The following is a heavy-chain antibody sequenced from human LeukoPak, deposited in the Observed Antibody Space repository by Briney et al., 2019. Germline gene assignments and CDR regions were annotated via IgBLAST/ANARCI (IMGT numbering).Heavy chain of an antibody. CDR3: ARDRNYDDSSGDSLWYFDL. CDR1: GFTVSSNY. D-gene: IGHD3-22*01. Sequence: GGSLRLSCAASGFTVSSNYMSWVRQAPGKGLEWVSVIYSGGSRYYADSVKGRFTIFRDNCKNTLYLQMHSLRAEDTDVYYGARDRNYDDSSGDSLWYFDLWGRGTLVTVSA. V-gene: IGHV3-66*01. J-gene: IGHJ2*01. CDR2: IYSGGSR.